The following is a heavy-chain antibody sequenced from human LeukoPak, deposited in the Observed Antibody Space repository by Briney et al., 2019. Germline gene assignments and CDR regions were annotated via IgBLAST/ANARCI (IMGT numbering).Heavy chain of an antibody. Sequence: GGSLRLSCVASGFNFTDSVMSWLRQALGKGLHWVSAINVDAAVTSYAASLSGRFTISRDNSKNAVYLQMNSLRAEDTATYYCAKVGYCTNNCFRTHDYWGQGALVTVSS. J-gene: IGHJ4*02. D-gene: IGHD2-8*01. CDR2: INVDAAVT. CDR1: GFNFTDSV. CDR3: AKVGYCTNNCFRTHDY. V-gene: IGHV3-23*01.